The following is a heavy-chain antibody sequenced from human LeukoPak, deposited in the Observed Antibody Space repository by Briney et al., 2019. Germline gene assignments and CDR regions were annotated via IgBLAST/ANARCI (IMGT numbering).Heavy chain of an antibody. CDR3: AKNVVVKRYIDF. D-gene: IGHD2-15*01. CDR1: GFTFSSYG. V-gene: IGHV3-NL1*01. CDR2: ISGGGRTT. Sequence: GGSLRLSCAASGFTFSSYGMHWVRQAPGKGLQWVAVISGGGRTTEYEDFVKGRFTISRDNSKNTLSLQMNSLTVEDTAIYFCAKNVVVKRYIDFWGQGTLVTVSS. J-gene: IGHJ4*02.